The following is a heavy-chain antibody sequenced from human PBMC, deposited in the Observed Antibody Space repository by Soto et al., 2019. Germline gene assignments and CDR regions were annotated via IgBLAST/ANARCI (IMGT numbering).Heavy chain of an antibody. CDR1: GDTVTNYG. J-gene: IGHJ4*02. Sequence: QVQLVQSGGEVKKPGASVKVSCKASGDTVTNYGISWVRQAPGQGLEWMGWISFYNGNTNYAQKLQGRLPLTTGTSTSPAYMELRSLRSDDTAVYYCASATSIAVAGKEHWGQGTLVTVSS. CDR2: ISFYNGNT. V-gene: IGHV1-18*01. D-gene: IGHD6-19*01. CDR3: ASATSIAVAGKEH.